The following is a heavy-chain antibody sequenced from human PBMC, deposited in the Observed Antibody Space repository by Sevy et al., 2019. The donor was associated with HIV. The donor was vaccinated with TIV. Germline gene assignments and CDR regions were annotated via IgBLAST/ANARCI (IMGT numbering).Heavy chain of an antibody. CDR1: GFTFSSYA. D-gene: IGHD3-10*01. Sequence: GGSLRLSCAAPGFTFSSYAMHWVRQAPGKGLEWVAVISYDGSNKYYADSVKGRFTISRDNSKNTLYLQMNSLRAEDTAVYYCAKITMVRGVVGGFDYWGQGTLVTVSS. CDR2: ISYDGSNK. J-gene: IGHJ4*02. CDR3: AKITMVRGVVGGFDY. V-gene: IGHV3-30-3*02.